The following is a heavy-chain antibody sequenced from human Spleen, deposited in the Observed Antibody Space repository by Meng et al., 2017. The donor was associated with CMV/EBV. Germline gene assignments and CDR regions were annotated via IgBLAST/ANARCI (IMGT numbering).Heavy chain of an antibody. CDR2: ISSSGSTI. J-gene: IGHJ6*02. CDR3: ARAFSSLYGMDV. CDR1: GFTFSDYY. Sequence: GESLKISCAASGFTFSDYYMSWIRQAPGKGLEWVSYISSSGSTIYYADSVKGRFTISRDNAKNSLYLQMNSLRAEDTAVYYCARAFSSLYGMDVWGQGTTVTVSS. V-gene: IGHV3-11*01.